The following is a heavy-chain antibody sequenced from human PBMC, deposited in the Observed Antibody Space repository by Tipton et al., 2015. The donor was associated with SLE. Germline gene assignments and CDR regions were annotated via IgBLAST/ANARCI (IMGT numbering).Heavy chain of an antibody. CDR1: GGSFSGYY. Sequence: TLSLTCAVYGGSFSGYYWSWIRQPPGKGLEWIGEINHSGSTNYNPSLKSRVTISVDTSKNQFSLKLSSVTAADTAVYYCARQANWFDPWGQGTLVTVSS. CDR3: ARQANWFDP. V-gene: IGHV4-34*01. J-gene: IGHJ5*02. CDR2: INHSGST.